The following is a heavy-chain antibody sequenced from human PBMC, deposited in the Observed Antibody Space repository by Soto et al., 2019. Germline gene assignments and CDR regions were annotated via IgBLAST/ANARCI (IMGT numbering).Heavy chain of an antibody. CDR1: GFTFSTYA. V-gene: IGHV3-23*01. CDR2: ISGSADAT. CDR3: AKGGDGYCSTTSCLFHFDY. D-gene: IGHD2-2*01. Sequence: EVQLLESGGGLVQTGGSLRLSCAASGFTFSTYAMSWVRQAPGKGLEWVSNISGSADATFYADSVKGRFAIFRDNSRTMFYLQMNSLRAEDTAVYYCAKGGDGYCSTTSCLFHFDYWGPGTLATVSS. J-gene: IGHJ4*02.